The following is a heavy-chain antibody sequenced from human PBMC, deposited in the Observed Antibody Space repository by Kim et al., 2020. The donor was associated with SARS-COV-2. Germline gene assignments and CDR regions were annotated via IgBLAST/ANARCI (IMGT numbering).Heavy chain of an antibody. V-gene: IGHV1-58*01. CDR3: AAAPRQHYGMDV. CDR1: GFTFTSSA. J-gene: IGHJ6*02. Sequence: SVKVSCKASGFTFTSSAVQWVRQARGQRLEWIGWIVVGSGNTNYAQKFQERVTITRDMSTSTAYMELSSLRSEDTAVYYCAAAPRQHYGMDVWGQGTTVTVSS. D-gene: IGHD6-13*01. CDR2: IVVGSGNT.